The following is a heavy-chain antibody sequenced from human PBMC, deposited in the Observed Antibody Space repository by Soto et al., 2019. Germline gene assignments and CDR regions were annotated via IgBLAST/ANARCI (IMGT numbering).Heavy chain of an antibody. CDR2: ISGSGGST. CDR1: GFTFSSYA. CDR3: AKDTTYYDSSGYLY. V-gene: IGHV3-23*01. J-gene: IGHJ4*02. Sequence: GGSLRLSCAASGFTFSSYAVSWVRQARGNGLEWVSAISGSGGSTYYADSVKGRFTISRDNSKNTLYLQMNSLRAEDTAVYYCAKDTTYYDSSGYLYWGQGTLVTVSS. D-gene: IGHD3-22*01.